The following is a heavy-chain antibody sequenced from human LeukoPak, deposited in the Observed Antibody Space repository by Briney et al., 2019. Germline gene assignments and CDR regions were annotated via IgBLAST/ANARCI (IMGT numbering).Heavy chain of an antibody. Sequence: SETLSLPCAVYGGSFSGYYWSWIRQPPGKGLEWIGEINHSGSTNYNPSLKSRVTISVDTSKNQFSLKLSSVTAADTAVYYCARGSGVAGDWGQGTLVTVSS. V-gene: IGHV4-34*01. CDR3: ARGSGVAGD. CDR1: GGSFSGYY. J-gene: IGHJ4*02. D-gene: IGHD6-19*01. CDR2: INHSGST.